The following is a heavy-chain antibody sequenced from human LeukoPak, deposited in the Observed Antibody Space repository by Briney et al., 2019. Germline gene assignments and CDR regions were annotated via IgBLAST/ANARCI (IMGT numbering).Heavy chain of an antibody. D-gene: IGHD2-21*02. Sequence: SETLSLTCAVYGGSFSGFYWSWIRQPPGKGLEWIGDINHSGGTNYIPSLKSRVTISVDTSKNQFSLKLSSVTAADTAVYYCARAYCVGDCTVLHIYFDNWGQGTLVTVSS. CDR1: GGSFSGFY. CDR2: INHSGGT. CDR3: ARAYCVGDCTVLHIYFDN. V-gene: IGHV4-34*01. J-gene: IGHJ4*02.